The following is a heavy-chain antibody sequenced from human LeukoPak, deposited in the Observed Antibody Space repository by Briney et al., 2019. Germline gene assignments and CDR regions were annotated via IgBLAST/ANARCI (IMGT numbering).Heavy chain of an antibody. Sequence: GRSLRLSCAASGFTFSSYVMHWVRQAPGKGLEWVAVISYDASNKYYADSVKGRFTISRDNSKNTLYLQMNGLRGEDTAVYYCARGPYGDYVDAFDIWGQGTMVTVSS. V-gene: IGHV3-30-3*01. CDR2: ISYDASNK. D-gene: IGHD4-17*01. CDR1: GFTFSSYV. J-gene: IGHJ3*02. CDR3: ARGPYGDYVDAFDI.